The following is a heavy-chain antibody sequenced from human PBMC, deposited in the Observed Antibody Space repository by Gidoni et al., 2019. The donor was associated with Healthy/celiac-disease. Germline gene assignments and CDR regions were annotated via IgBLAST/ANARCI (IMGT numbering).Heavy chain of an antibody. Sequence: EVQLVESGGGLVQPGRSLRLSCASSGFTFDAYAMHWVRQAPGKGLEWVSGISWNSGSIGYADSVKGRFTISRDNAKNSLYLQMNSLRAEDTALYYCAKDRDYYDSSGYGQFDYWGQGTLVTVSS. V-gene: IGHV3-9*01. D-gene: IGHD3-22*01. CDR1: GFTFDAYA. CDR2: ISWNSGSI. CDR3: AKDRDYYDSSGYGQFDY. J-gene: IGHJ4*02.